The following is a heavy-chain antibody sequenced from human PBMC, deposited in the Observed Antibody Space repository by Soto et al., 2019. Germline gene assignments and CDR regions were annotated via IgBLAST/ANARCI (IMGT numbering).Heavy chain of an antibody. Sequence: EVQLVESGGGLVQPGGSLRLSCVVSGFALSTYSMNWVRQAPGKGLEWISYISGNSRDIYYADSVKGRFTISRDNAKNSLYLQMNSLGDAATAGYYCAGLDFYCYAMDVWGQGTTVTVSS. J-gene: IGHJ6*02. CDR1: GFALSTYS. CDR3: AGLDFYCYAMDV. CDR2: ISGNSRDI. V-gene: IGHV3-48*02.